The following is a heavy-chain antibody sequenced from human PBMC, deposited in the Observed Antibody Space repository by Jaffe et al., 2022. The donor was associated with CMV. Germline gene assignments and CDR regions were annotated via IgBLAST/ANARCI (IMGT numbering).Heavy chain of an antibody. CDR1: GFTFSSYS. J-gene: IGHJ4*02. CDR2: ISSSSSYI. CDR3: ARVSQWLLSHPIDY. Sequence: EVQLVESGGGLVKPGGSLRLSCAASGFTFSSYSMNWVRQAPGKGLEWVSSISSSSSYIYYADSVKGRFTISRDNAKNSLYLQMNSLRAEDTAVYYCARVSQWLLSHPIDYWGQGTLVTVSS. D-gene: IGHD3-22*01. V-gene: IGHV3-21*01.